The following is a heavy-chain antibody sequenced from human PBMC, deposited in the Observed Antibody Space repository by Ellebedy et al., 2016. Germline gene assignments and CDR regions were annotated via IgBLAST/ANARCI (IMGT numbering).Heavy chain of an antibody. CDR3: ARGGGDYYYYGMDV. V-gene: IGHV1-46*01. D-gene: IGHD2-15*01. CDR1: GYTFTSYY. CDR2: INPSGGST. Sequence: ASVKVSXKASGYTFTSYYMHWVRQAPGQGLEWMGIINPSGGSTSYAQKFQGRVTITADKSTSTAYMELSSLRSEDTAVYYCARGGGDYYYYGMDVWGQGTTVTVSS. J-gene: IGHJ6*02.